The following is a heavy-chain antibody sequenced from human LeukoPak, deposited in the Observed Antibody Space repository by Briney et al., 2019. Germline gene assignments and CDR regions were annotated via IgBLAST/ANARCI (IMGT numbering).Heavy chain of an antibody. CDR3: ATAGLYSSGWYYNWFDP. CDR1: GGTFSNYA. J-gene: IGHJ5*02. Sequence: SVKVSCKASGGTFSNYAFSWVRQAPGQGLEWIGGIIPIFGSTNYAQKFQGRVTITADKSTSTAYMELSSLRSEDTAVYYCATAGLYSSGWYYNWFDPWGQGTLVTVSS. CDR2: IIPIFGST. V-gene: IGHV1-69*06. D-gene: IGHD6-19*01.